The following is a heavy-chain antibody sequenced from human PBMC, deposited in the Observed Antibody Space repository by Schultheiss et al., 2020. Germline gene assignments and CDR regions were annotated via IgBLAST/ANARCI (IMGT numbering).Heavy chain of an antibody. Sequence: ASVQVSCKASGYNFTSYGISWVRQAPGQGLEWMGWINTYTGYTILAQRLQDRVTMTTDTPTESVYLELGSLRSDDTAVYYCARHLRVGYCSGGSFYLGYWGQGTLVTVSS. J-gene: IGHJ4*02. V-gene: IGHV1-18*01. CDR1: GYNFTSYG. CDR3: ARHLRVGYCSGGSFYLGY. D-gene: IGHD2-15*01. CDR2: INTYTGYT.